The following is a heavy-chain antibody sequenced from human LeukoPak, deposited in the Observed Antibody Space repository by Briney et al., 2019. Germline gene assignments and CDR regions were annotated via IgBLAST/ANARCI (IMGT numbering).Heavy chain of an antibody. CDR3: ARGGEWLRLWFDY. J-gene: IGHJ4*02. CDR1: GYTFTSYY. CDR2: IIPIFGTA. V-gene: IGHV1-69*13. Sequence: SVKVSCKASGYTFTSYYMHWVRQAPGQGLEWMGGIIPIFGTANYAQKFQGRVTITADESTSTAYMELSSLRSEDTAVYYCARGGEWLRLWFDYWGQGTLVTVSS. D-gene: IGHD5-12*01.